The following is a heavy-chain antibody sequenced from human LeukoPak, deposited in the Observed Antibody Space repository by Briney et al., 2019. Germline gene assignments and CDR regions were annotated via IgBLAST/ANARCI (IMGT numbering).Heavy chain of an antibody. V-gene: IGHV3-48*04. CDR2: SADGSTTK. J-gene: IGHJ4*02. CDR1: GFGFGDFG. CDR3: ARRSLEGFDY. Sequence: PGGSLRLTCVGSGFGFGDFGMSWVRQAPGKGLEWVSYSADGSTTKYYADSVKGRFIISRDNAKKSLYLKMNSLRVEDTAVYYCARRSLEGFDYWGQGILVTVSS. D-gene: IGHD3-16*02.